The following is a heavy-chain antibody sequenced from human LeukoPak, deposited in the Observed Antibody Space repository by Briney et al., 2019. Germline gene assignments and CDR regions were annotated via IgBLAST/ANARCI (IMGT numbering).Heavy chain of an antibody. CDR3: AKDHPDRGYDSSGYYDY. D-gene: IGHD3-22*01. J-gene: IGHJ4*02. V-gene: IGHV3-23*01. CDR1: GFTFSSYA. Sequence: GGSLRLSCAASGFTFSSYAMSWVRQAPGKGLEWVSAISGSGGSTYYADSVKGRFTISRDNPKNTLYLQMNSLRAEDTAVYYCAKDHPDRGYDSSGYYDYWGQGTLVTVSS. CDR2: ISGSGGST.